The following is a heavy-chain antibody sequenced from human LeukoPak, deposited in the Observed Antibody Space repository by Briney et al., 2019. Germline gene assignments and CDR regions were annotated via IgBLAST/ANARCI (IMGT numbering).Heavy chain of an antibody. D-gene: IGHD6-19*01. CDR3: ARAYKARSLAGKKKFFQH. CDR2: ISWNSGTI. CDR1: GFTFDNYA. V-gene: IGHV3-9*01. Sequence: GRSLRLSCAASGFTFDNYAMNWVRQVPGKGLEWISLISWNSGTIGYADSVKGRFTISRDNANNFLYLQMNSLRAEDTALYYCARAYKARSLAGKKKFFQHWGQGTLVTVSS. J-gene: IGHJ1*01.